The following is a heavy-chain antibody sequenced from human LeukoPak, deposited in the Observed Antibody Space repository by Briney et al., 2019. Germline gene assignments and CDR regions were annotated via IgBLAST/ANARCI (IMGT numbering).Heavy chain of an antibody. Sequence: GGSLRLSCAASGFTFSDAWMSWVRQAPGKGLEWVANIKQDGSEKYYVDSVKGRFTISRDNAKNSLYLQMNSLRAEDTAVYYCARDLQYYYYMDVWGKGTTVTVSS. CDR3: ARDLQYYYYMDV. CDR1: GFTFSDAW. J-gene: IGHJ6*03. CDR2: IKQDGSEK. V-gene: IGHV3-7*01.